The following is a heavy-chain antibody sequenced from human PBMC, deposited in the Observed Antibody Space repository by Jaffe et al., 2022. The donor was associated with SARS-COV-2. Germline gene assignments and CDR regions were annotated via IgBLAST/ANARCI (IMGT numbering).Heavy chain of an antibody. CDR3: AVDILTGYYTD. Sequence: QVQLQESGPGLVKPSQTLSLTCTVSGGSISSGSYYWSWIRQPAGKGLEWIGRIYTSGSTNYNPSLKSRVTISVDTSKNQFSLKLSSVTAADTAVYYCAVDILTGYYTDWGQGTLVTVSS. D-gene: IGHD3-9*01. V-gene: IGHV4-61*02. CDR2: IYTSGST. CDR1: GGSISSGSYY. J-gene: IGHJ4*02.